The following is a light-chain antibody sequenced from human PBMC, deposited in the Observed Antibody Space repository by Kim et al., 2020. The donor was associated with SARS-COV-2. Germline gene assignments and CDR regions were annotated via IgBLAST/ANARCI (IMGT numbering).Light chain of an antibody. CDR1: QNINSY. CDR3: QQSFSYPRT. Sequence: DIQMTQSPLSLSASVGDRVTIICRASQNINSYLNWYQQKPGKAPNLLIFAASTLQSGVPSRFSGGGSGTDFTLTISSLQPDDFATYYCQQSFSYPRTFGQGTKVDIK. CDR2: AAS. J-gene: IGKJ1*01. V-gene: IGKV1-39*01.